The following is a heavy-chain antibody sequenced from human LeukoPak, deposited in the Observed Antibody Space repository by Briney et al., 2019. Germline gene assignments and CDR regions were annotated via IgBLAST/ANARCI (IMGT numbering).Heavy chain of an antibody. D-gene: IGHD3-22*01. V-gene: IGHV3-7*01. Sequence: GGSLRLSCAASGFTFSSYWMSWVRQAPGKGREWVANIKQDGSEKYYVDSVKGRFTISRDNAKNSLYLQMNSLRDEDTAVYYCARVPQYYYDSSGTWYYFDYWGQGTLVTVSS. CDR2: IKQDGSEK. J-gene: IGHJ4*02. CDR1: GFTFSSYW. CDR3: ARVPQYYYDSSGTWYYFDY.